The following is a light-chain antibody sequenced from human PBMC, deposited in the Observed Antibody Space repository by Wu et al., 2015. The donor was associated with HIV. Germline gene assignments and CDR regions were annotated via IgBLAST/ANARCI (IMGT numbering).Light chain of an antibody. Sequence: DIQMTQSPSTLSASVGDRITITCRASQSISSWSAWYQQKPGKAPKLLIYKASTLESGVPSRFSGSGSGTEFSLSISSLQPDDFATYYCQQCNTYPLTFGGGTKVEIK. CDR1: QSISSW. CDR2: KAS. CDR3: QQCNTYPLT. V-gene: IGKV1-5*03. J-gene: IGKJ4*01.